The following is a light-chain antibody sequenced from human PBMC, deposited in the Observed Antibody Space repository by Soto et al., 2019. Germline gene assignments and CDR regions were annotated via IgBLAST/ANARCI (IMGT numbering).Light chain of an antibody. J-gene: IGLJ3*02. CDR1: SSHIGAGYD. V-gene: IGLV1-40*01. CDR3: QSYDSSLSGSV. Sequence: QSVLTQPPSASGAPGQTVTISCTGSSSHIGAGYDVHWYQQLPGTPPKLLIFGSSNRPSGVPDRFSGSKSGTSASLAITGLQAEDEADYYCQSYDSSLSGSVFGGGTKLTVL. CDR2: GSS.